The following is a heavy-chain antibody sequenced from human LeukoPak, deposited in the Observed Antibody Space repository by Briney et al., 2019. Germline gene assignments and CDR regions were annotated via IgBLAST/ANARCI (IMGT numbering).Heavy chain of an antibody. J-gene: IGHJ6*03. V-gene: IGHV1-8*01. Sequence: ASVKVSCKASGYTFTSYDNNWVRQAAGQGLEWMGWMNPNSGNTGYAQKFQGRVTITRDTSISTAYMELSGLTSEDTAVYYCARGVNYDFWSGSYYSYYYMEVWGKGTTVTVSS. CDR1: GYTFTSYD. CDR2: MNPNSGNT. CDR3: ARGVNYDFWSGSYYSYYYMEV. D-gene: IGHD3-3*01.